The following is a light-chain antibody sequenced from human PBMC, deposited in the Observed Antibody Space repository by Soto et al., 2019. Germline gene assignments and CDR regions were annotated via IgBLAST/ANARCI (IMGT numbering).Light chain of an antibody. CDR2: EVT. Sequence: ALTQPASVSGSPGQSITISCTGTSSDVGGYNYVSWYQHHPGKAPKLMIYEVTYRPSGVSNRFSASKSGNTASLTISGLRAEDEADYYCSSYTSSSTLDFGTGTKVTVL. V-gene: IGLV2-14*01. J-gene: IGLJ1*01. CDR1: SSDVGGYNY. CDR3: SSYTSSSTLD.